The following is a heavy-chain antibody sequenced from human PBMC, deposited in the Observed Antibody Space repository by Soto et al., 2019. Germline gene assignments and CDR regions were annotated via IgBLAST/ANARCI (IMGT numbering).Heavy chain of an antibody. Sequence: GGSMKLSCAASGFTFSSYAVTGVRKAQGKGLERVSAISGSGGSTYYADSVKGRFTISRDNSKNTLYLQMNSLRAEDTAVYYCAKDYRIPRRYDFWSGYYVLNWFDPWGQGTLVTVSS. D-gene: IGHD3-3*01. CDR2: ISGSGGST. CDR3: AKDYRIPRRYDFWSGYYVLNWFDP. CDR1: GFTFSSYA. J-gene: IGHJ5*02. V-gene: IGHV3-23*01.